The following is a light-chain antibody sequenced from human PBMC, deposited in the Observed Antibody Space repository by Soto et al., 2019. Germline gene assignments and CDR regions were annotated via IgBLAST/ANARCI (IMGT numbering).Light chain of an antibody. J-gene: IGKJ1*01. CDR2: KAS. Sequence: DIQMTQSPSTLSASVGDRVTITCRASQSISSWLAWYQQKPGKAPKLLIYKASSLESGVPSRFSGSGSGTEFTLTISSLQPDDFATYYCQQYNSSRFGQGTKVEIK. CDR3: QQYNSSR. V-gene: IGKV1-5*03. CDR1: QSISSW.